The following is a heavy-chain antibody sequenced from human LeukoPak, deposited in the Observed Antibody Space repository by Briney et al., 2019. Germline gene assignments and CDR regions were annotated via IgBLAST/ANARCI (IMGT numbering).Heavy chain of an antibody. CDR2: INPNNGDT. J-gene: IGHJ4*02. V-gene: IGHV1-2*06. CDR1: GYTFTGYY. Sequence: GASVKVSCKASGYTFTGYYMHWVRQGPGQGLEWMGRINPNNGDTNYAQKFHGRVTMARDTSINTAYMELRRVRFDDTAIYYCARVGGYCTTSTCTPIQWGQGTLVSVSS. D-gene: IGHD2-8*01. CDR3: ARVGGYCTTSTCTPIQ.